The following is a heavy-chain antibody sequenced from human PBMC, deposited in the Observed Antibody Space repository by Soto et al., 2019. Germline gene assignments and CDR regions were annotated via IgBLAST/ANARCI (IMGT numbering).Heavy chain of an antibody. CDR1: GGSISSSKW. Sequence: SETLSLSCAVSGGSISSSKWWSWVRQPPGKGLEWIGEIYHSGSTNYNPSLKSRVTISVDTSKNQFSLKLSSVTAADTVVYYCARDLRGGSYGIDAWGQGTTVT. J-gene: IGHJ6*02. D-gene: IGHD3-10*01. CDR2: IYHSGST. V-gene: IGHV4-4*02. CDR3: ARDLRGGSYGIDA.